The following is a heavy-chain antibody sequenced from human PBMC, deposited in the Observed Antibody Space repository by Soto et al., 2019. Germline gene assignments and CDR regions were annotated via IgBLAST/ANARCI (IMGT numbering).Heavy chain of an antibody. J-gene: IGHJ4*02. CDR1: GDTFTNHV. V-gene: IGHV1-69*12. Sequence: QVQLVQSGGEVKKPGSSVKVSCKASGDTFTNHVFNWVRQAPGQGLEWMGGIISLFGTPHYSQRFQGRVTITADESTATSYMQLSCLRSEDTAVYYCARDLVSGYDRGDYWGQGTLVTVSS. CDR2: IISLFGTP. CDR3: ARDLVSGYDRGDY. D-gene: IGHD5-12*01.